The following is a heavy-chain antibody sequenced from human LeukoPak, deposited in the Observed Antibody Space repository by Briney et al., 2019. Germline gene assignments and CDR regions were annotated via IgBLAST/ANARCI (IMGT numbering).Heavy chain of an antibody. J-gene: IGHJ4*02. V-gene: IGHV3-48*03. Sequence: PGGSLRLSCAASGFTFSSYEMNWVRQAPGKGLEWVSYISSSGSTIYYADSVKGRFTISRDNAKSSLYLQMSSLRPEDTAVYYCAKVATEALYFDYWGQGTLVTVSS. CDR1: GFTFSSYE. CDR2: ISSSGSTI. D-gene: IGHD5-12*01. CDR3: AKVATEALYFDY.